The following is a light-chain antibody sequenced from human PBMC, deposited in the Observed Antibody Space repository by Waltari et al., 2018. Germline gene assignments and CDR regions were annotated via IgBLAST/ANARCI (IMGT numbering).Light chain of an antibody. V-gene: IGKV4-1*01. J-gene: IGKJ2*01. CDR2: RAS. CDR1: QSILYTSNNKNY. Sequence: EIVMTQSPESLAVSLGETATITCKSSQSILYTSNNKNYLAWYQQKPGQPPRLLIYRASSRDSGVPDRFSGSGSGTDFTLTISSLQAEDVAVYYCQQYFDNPRTFGQGTRLEIK. CDR3: QQYFDNPRT.